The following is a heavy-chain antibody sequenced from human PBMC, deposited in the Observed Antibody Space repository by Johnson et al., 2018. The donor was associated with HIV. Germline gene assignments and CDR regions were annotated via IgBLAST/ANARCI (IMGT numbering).Heavy chain of an antibody. V-gene: IGHV3-30-3*01. D-gene: IGHD3-22*01. CDR3: ARDSETSITMIVVVITGAFDI. CDR1: GFTVSSNY. CDR2: ISYDGSNK. Sequence: QVQLVESGGGLVQPGGSLRLSCAASGFTVSSNYMSWVRQAPGKGLEWETIISYDGSNKYYADSVKGRFTISRDNSKNTLYLQMNSLRAEDTAVYYCARDSETSITMIVVVITGAFDIWGQGTMVTVSS. J-gene: IGHJ3*02.